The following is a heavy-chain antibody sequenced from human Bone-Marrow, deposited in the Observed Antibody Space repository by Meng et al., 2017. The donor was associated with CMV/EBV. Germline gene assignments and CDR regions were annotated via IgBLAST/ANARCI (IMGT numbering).Heavy chain of an antibody. V-gene: IGHV1-18*01. CDR1: GYRFNRYG. J-gene: IGHJ5*02. CDR3: ARGSDWFDP. Sequence: ASVKVSCKASGYRFNRYGIAWVRQAPGQGLEWMGWISGYSGDTNYAQKFQGRVTMTTDTSTSSAYLDLRGLTSDDTAIYYCARGSDWFDPWGQGTRVTGSS. CDR2: ISGYSGDT.